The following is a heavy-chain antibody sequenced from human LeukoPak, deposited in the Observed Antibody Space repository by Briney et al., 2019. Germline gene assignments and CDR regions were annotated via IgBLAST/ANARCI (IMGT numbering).Heavy chain of an antibody. CDR1: GFTFSSYW. CDR3: ARDLGYGALDP. V-gene: IGHV3-7*01. J-gene: IGHJ5*02. CDR2: INPDGSQT. Sequence: GGSLRLSCAASGFTFSSYWMNWVRQAPRKGLEWVALINPDGSQTNYVDSVKGRFTISRDNAGNSLYLQMNSLRAEDTAVYYCARDLGYGALDPWGQGTLVTVSS. D-gene: IGHD4-17*01.